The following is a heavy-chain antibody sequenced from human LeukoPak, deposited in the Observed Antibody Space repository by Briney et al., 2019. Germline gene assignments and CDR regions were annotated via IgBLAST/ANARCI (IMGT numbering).Heavy chain of an antibody. Sequence: GGSLRLSCAASGFTFSNTWMHWVRLVPGKGLVWVSRISPDGTRTGYADPVTGRFTVSRDNAKSTLYLQMNSLRAEDTAVYYCARALWECKFDYWGQGDLVTVSS. J-gene: IGHJ4*02. V-gene: IGHV3-74*01. CDR3: ARALWECKFDY. CDR2: ISPDGTRT. D-gene: IGHD1-26*01. CDR1: GFTFSNTW.